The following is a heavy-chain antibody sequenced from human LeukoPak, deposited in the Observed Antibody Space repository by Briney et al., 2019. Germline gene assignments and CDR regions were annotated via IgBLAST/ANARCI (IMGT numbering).Heavy chain of an antibody. Sequence: GGSLRLSCAASGFTFSTYAMYWVRQAPGKGLEYVSAISGSGVNTYYANSVKGRLTISRDNSKNTPYLQLGSLRAEDMAVYYCARDSSLGMDWGQGTLVTVSA. J-gene: IGHJ4*02. V-gene: IGHV3-64*01. CDR2: ISGSGVNT. D-gene: IGHD1-26*01. CDR1: GFTFSTYA. CDR3: ARDSSLGMD.